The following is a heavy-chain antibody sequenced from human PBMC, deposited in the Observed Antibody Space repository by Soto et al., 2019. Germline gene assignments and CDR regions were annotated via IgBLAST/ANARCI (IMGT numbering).Heavy chain of an antibody. CDR3: AKVSRKGSAIDFDY. Sequence: QVQLVQSGAELKKPGASVKVSCKASGYTFSNYDMNWVRQATGQGPEWIGWVNPNNGDTGYAQKFQGRVTLTTDISTTTAYMELTILRSEDTAIYYCAKVSRKGSAIDFDYWGQGTLINVSS. CDR2: VNPNNGDT. V-gene: IGHV1-8*01. CDR1: GYTFSNYD. J-gene: IGHJ4*02. D-gene: IGHD3-10*01.